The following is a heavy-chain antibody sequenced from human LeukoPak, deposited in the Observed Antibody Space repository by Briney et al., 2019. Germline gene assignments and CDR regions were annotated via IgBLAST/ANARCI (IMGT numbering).Heavy chain of an antibody. J-gene: IGHJ6*03. CDR3: ARVEYSSSSLVNYYYYYMDV. V-gene: IGHV1-18*01. CDR1: GYTFTNYG. Sequence: ASVKVSCKTSGYTFTNYGISWVRQAPGQRLEWMGWISAYNGNTNYAQKLQGRVTMTTDTSTSTAYMELRSLRSDDTAVYYCARVEYSSSSLVNYYYYYMDVWGKGTTVTVSS. CDR2: ISAYNGNT. D-gene: IGHD6-6*01.